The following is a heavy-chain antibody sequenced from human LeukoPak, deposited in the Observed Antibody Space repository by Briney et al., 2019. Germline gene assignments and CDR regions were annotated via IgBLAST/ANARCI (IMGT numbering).Heavy chain of an antibody. CDR2: IYSGGST. Sequence: GGSLRLSCAASGFTFSSYGMHWVRQAPGKGLEWVAVIYSGGSTYYADSVKGRFTISRDNSKNTLYLQMNSLRAEDTAVYYCARDPYDSSGYRDYWGQGTLVTVSS. D-gene: IGHD3-22*01. CDR1: GFTFSSYG. CDR3: ARDPYDSSGYRDY. V-gene: IGHV3-66*01. J-gene: IGHJ4*02.